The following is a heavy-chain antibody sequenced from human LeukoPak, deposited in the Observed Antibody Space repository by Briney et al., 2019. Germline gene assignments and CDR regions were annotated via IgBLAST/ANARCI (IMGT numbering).Heavy chain of an antibody. Sequence: PSETLSLTCAVYGGSFSGYYWSWIRQPPGKGLEWIGEINNSGSTNYNPSLKSRVTISVDTSKNQFSLKLSSVTAADTAVYYCAKFGVSITMVPLYYFDYWGQGTLVTVSS. D-gene: IGHD3-10*01. CDR3: AKFGVSITMVPLYYFDY. J-gene: IGHJ4*02. V-gene: IGHV4-34*01. CDR1: GGSFSGYY. CDR2: INNSGST.